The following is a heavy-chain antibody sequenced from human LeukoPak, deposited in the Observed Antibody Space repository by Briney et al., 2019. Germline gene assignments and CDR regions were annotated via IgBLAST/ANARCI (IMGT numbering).Heavy chain of an antibody. V-gene: IGHV3-64*01. CDR2: MSSDGGTT. CDR1: GFTLTNFA. D-gene: IGHD2/OR15-2a*01. Sequence: PGGSLRLSCATSGFTLTNFAMHWVRQAPGKGLEYVSAMSSDGGTTYYANSVKGRFTMSRDKSKNAVYLQMGSLRPDDMAVYYCARGGSLSAYDSGGKGTLVTVSS. J-gene: IGHJ4*02. CDR3: ARGGSLSAYDS.